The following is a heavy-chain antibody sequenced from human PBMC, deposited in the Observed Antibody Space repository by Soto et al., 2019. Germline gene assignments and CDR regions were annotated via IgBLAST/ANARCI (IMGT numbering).Heavy chain of an antibody. CDR1: EYTFTGYY. CDR2: INPNSGGT. J-gene: IGHJ6*02. CDR3: ARDLRAVGLIVTRYGMDL. Sequence: GASVKVSCKASEYTFTGYYMHWVRRAPGQGLEWMGWINPNSGGTHYAQKFQGRVTMTRDTSISTAYMELSRLRSDDTAVYYCARDLRAVGLIVTRYGMDLWGQGTTVTVSS. V-gene: IGHV1-2*02. D-gene: IGHD6-19*01.